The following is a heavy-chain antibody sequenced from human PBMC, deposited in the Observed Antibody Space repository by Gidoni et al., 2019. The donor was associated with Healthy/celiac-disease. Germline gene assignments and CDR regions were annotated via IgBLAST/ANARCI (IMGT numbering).Heavy chain of an antibody. V-gene: IGHV3-48*03. CDR2: SSSSGSTI. J-gene: IGHJ4*02. D-gene: IGHD5-12*01. CDR1: GFTFSSYE. Sequence: EVQLVESGGGWVQPGGSLSLSCAASGFTFSSYEMNWVRQAPGKGLEWVSYSSSSGSTIYYADSVKGRFTISRDNAKNSLYLQMNSLRAEDTAVYYCASQGEMATIGEGDNYWGQGTLVTVSS. CDR3: ASQGEMATIGEGDNY.